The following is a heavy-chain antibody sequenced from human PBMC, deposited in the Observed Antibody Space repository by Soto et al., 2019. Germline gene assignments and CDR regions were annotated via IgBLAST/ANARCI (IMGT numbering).Heavy chain of an antibody. D-gene: IGHD2-2*01. CDR2: INANSGGT. J-gene: IGHJ6*02. V-gene: IGHV1-2*02. CDR1: GYTFTGYY. CDR3: ASEPVAAASWGYYYYYGMDV. Sequence: EASVKVSCKASGYTFTGYYMHWVRQAPGQGLEWMGWINANSGGTNYAQKFQGRVTMTRDTSISTAYMELRRLRSDDTAVYYCASEPVAAASWGYYYYYGMDVWGQGTTVTVSS.